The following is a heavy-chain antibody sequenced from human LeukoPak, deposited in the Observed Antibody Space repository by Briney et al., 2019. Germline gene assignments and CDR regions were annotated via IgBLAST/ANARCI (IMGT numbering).Heavy chain of an antibody. CDR2: IIPILSQS. D-gene: IGHD3/OR15-3a*01. V-gene: IGHV1-69*11. Sequence: SVKVSCKASGGTFSTYPINWVRQAPGQGLEWMGRIIPILSQSNYAQKFQGTVSITADEFTDTAYMELSSLRSEDTAVYYCATGTSYRDSFDVWGQGTMVTVSS. CDR1: GGTFSTYP. J-gene: IGHJ3*01. CDR3: ATGTSYRDSFDV.